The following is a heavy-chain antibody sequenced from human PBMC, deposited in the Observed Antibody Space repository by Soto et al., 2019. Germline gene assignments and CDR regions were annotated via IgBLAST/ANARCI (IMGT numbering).Heavy chain of an antibody. D-gene: IGHD3-22*01. V-gene: IGHV4-59*01. J-gene: IGHJ4*02. Sequence: SETLSLTCTVSGGSISSYYGSWIRQPPGKGLEWIGYIYYSGSTNYNPSLKSRVTISVDTSKNQFSLKLSSVTAADTAVYYCARARADYYDSSGYPLGYWGQGTLVTVSS. CDR3: ARARADYYDSSGYPLGY. CDR2: IYYSGST. CDR1: GGSISSYY.